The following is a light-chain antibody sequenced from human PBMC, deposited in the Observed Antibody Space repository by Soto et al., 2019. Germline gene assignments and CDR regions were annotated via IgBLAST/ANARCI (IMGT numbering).Light chain of an antibody. V-gene: IGKV3-15*01. Sequence: EIVLTQSPGTLSLSPGEGATLSCRASQSVSSSYLAWYQQKPGQAPRLLVHGASMRAAGVPARFTGSGSGTDFTLTISGLQSDDFAVYYCQQYYNWPPYTFGQGTKLQIE. CDR2: GAS. J-gene: IGKJ2*01. CDR1: QSVSSSY. CDR3: QQYYNWPPYT.